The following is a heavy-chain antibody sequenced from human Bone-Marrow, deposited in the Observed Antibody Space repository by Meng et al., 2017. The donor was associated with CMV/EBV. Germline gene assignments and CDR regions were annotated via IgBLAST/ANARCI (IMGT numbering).Heavy chain of an antibody. D-gene: IGHD2-2*02. CDR3: ARGLRYCSSTSCYRPYYYYYYGMDV. CDR2: INHSGST. CDR1: GGSFSGYY. J-gene: IGHJ6*02. Sequence: SETLSLTCAVYGGSFSGYYWSWIRQPPGKGLEWIGEINHSGSTNYNPSLKSRVTISVDTSKNQFSLKLSSVTAADKAVYYCARGLRYCSSTSCYRPYYYYYYGMDVWGQGTTVTVSS. V-gene: IGHV4-34*01.